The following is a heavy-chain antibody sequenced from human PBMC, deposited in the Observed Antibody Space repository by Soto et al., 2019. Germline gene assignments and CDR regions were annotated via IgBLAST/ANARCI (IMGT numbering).Heavy chain of an antibody. V-gene: IGHV3-7*03. CDR3: FGGNGGPQ. CDR2: ISPDGGTT. CDR1: DFTFRNYW. D-gene: IGHD3-16*01. J-gene: IGHJ4*02. Sequence: EVQLVESGGDLVQPGGSLRLSCATSDFTFRNYWLNWVRQAPGKGLEWVANISPDGGTTNYVDSVKGRFTVSIDNVRNSVSLQMNSLGVEDTAVYFCFGGNGGPQWGQGTLVTVSS.